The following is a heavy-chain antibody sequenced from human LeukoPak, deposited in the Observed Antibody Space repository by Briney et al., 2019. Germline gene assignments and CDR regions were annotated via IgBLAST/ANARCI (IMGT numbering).Heavy chain of an antibody. CDR1: GFTFSSEA. Sequence: GGSLRLSCAVSGFTFSSEAMGWVRQLPGGGLEWVSTISPAGGTTYYAESMKGRFTISRDNSKSTLYLQMNSLRVEDTAVYYCTKVRSGSSSWALRVFDYWGQGTLVTVSS. D-gene: IGHD6-13*01. V-gene: IGHV3-23*01. CDR3: TKVRSGSSSWALRVFDY. CDR2: ISPAGGTT. J-gene: IGHJ4*02.